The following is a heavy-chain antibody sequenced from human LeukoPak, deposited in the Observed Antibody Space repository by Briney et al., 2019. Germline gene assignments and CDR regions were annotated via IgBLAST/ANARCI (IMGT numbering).Heavy chain of an antibody. CDR2: IYYSGST. CDR3: ARRYNWNDRWD. D-gene: IGHD1-1*01. J-gene: IGHJ4*02. Sequence: ASETLSLTCTVSGGSISSTNYYWGWIRQPPGKGLEWNGSIYYSGSTYYNPSLKSRLTISLDTSKNQFSLRLSSVTAADTAFYYCARRYNWNDRWDWGQGTLVTVSP. CDR1: GGSISSTNYY. V-gene: IGHV4-39*07.